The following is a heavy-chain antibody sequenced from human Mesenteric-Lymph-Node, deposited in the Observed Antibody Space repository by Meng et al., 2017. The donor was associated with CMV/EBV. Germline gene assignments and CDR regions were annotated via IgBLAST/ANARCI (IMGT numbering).Heavy chain of an antibody. V-gene: IGHV4-38-2*02. J-gene: IGHJ4*02. CDR2: IYHSGST. CDR3: AREPELRRFDY. D-gene: IGHD1-14*01. Sequence: GSLRLSCTVSENSINSGHFWGWIRQPPGKGLEWIGSIYHSGSTYFNPSLKSRVTLSVDTSKNQFSLRLTSVTAADTAVYFCAREPELRRFDYWGQGALVTVSS. CDR1: ENSINSGHF.